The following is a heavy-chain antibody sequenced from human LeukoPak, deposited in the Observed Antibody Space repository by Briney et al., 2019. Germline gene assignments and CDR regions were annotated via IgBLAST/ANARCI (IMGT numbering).Heavy chain of an antibody. V-gene: IGHV4-4*02. CDR1: GGSISSSNW. CDR2: IYHSGST. Sequence: PSGTLSLTCAVSGGSISSSNWWSWVRQPPGKGLEWIGEIYHSGSTNYNPSLKSRVTISVDKSKNQFSLKLSSVTAADTAVYYCARLMHSSGWYGSSLFDYWGQGTLVTVSS. D-gene: IGHD6-19*01. CDR3: ARLMHSSGWYGSSLFDY. J-gene: IGHJ4*02.